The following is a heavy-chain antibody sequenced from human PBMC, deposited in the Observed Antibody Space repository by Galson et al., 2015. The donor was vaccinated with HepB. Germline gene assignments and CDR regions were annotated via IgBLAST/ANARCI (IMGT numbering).Heavy chain of an antibody. Sequence: YMSWVRQAPGKGLEWVSVIYSGGSTYYADSVKGRFTISRDNSKNTLYLQMNSLRAEDTAVYYCARDAIAAAGTFGYYYYGMDVWGQGTTVTVSS. D-gene: IGHD6-13*01. J-gene: IGHJ6*02. CDR2: IYSGGST. CDR3: ARDAIAAAGTFGYYYYGMDV. CDR1: Y. V-gene: IGHV3-53*05.